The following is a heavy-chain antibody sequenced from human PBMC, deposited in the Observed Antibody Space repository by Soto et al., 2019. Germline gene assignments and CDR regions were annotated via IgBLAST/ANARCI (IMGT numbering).Heavy chain of an antibody. CDR1: GFTFSTYS. Sequence: GGSLRLSCAASGFTFSTYSMNWVRQAPGKGLEWVSYISSSSSTIYYADSVKGRFTISRDNAKNSLYLQMNSLRAGDTAVYYCARAGGEYCSSTSCYPYYFDYWGQGTLVTVSS. J-gene: IGHJ4*02. CDR3: ARAGGEYCSSTSCYPYYFDY. D-gene: IGHD2-2*01. CDR2: ISSSSSTI. V-gene: IGHV3-48*01.